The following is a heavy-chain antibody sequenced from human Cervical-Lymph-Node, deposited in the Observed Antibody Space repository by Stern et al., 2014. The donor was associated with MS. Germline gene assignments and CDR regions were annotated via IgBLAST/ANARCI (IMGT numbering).Heavy chain of an antibody. V-gene: IGHV2-70*01. J-gene: IGHJ6*02. Sequence: QITLKESGPAVVKPTQTLTLTCTFSGFSLRSDGMCVPWILQPPGKALDWLCTIDWTNDKYYNTSLKTRLTISKDTPKNQVVLTMTNIDPMDTATYYCARMVGATGYYYDVDVWGQGTTVTVSS. CDR1: GFSLRSDGMC. CDR2: IDWTNDK. CDR3: ARMVGATGYYYDVDV. D-gene: IGHD1-26*01.